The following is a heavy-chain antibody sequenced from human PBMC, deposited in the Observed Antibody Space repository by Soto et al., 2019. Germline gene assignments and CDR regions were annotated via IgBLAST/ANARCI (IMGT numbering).Heavy chain of an antibody. CDR1: GGSVSSGSYY. CDR2: IYYNGRT. J-gene: IGHJ4*01. Sequence: SETLSLTCTVSGGSVSSGSYYWSWIRPPPGKGLEWIGYIYYNGRTNYNPSLKSRVTLSADTSKNHFSLQLNSVTAADTAAYTCARGGAYCGGDCSPHYRDYWGHEPRVTVSS. D-gene: IGHD2-21*02. V-gene: IGHV4-61*03. CDR3: ARGGAYCGGDCSPHYRDY.